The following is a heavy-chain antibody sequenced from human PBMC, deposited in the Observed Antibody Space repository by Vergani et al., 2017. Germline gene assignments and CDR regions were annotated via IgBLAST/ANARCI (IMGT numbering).Heavy chain of an antibody. V-gene: IGHV3-23*04. D-gene: IGHD2-21*01. CDR2: ISGPGLST. CDR3: ADLYGDDGFSPF. J-gene: IGHJ4*02. Sequence: EGQLVESGGGLVKPGGSLRLSCAASGFTFSNSAVSWVRQAPGRGLAWVSSISGPGLSTYYADSVKGRFSISRDNSKNTVFLQMHSLRAEDTAIYYCADLYGDDGFSPFWGQGTLVTVSS. CDR1: GFTFSNSA.